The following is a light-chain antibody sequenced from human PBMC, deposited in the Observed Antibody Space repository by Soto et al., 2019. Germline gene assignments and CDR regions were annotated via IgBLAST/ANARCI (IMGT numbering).Light chain of an antibody. V-gene: IGKV3-15*01. Sequence: EVVMTQSPATLSVYPGERATLSCRASQSVSSDLAWYLQKPGQAPSLLVYGASTRATCMPARFSGSGSGTEFTLTISILQFEDFPVYYCQQYNNWPHTFGQGTKLEIK. CDR3: QQYNNWPHT. CDR1: QSVSSD. CDR2: GAS. J-gene: IGKJ2*01.